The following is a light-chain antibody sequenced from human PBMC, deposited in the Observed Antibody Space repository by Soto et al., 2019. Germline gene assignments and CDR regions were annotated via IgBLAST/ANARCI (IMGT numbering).Light chain of an antibody. V-gene: IGKV1-33*01. J-gene: IGKJ3*01. CDR2: DAS. Sequence: EIQMTQSPSSLSTSVGDRVTITCQASQDISNYLNWYQQKPGKAPKLLIYDASNLETGVPSRFSGSGSGTDFTFTISSLQPEDIATYYCQQYDNLPRVTFGPGTKVDIK. CDR3: QQYDNLPRVT. CDR1: QDISNY.